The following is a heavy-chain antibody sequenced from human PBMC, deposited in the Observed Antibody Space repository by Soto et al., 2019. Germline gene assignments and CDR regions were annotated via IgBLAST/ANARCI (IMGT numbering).Heavy chain of an antibody. CDR3: ARVPGVVVSADDAFDI. Sequence: QVQLQESGPGLVKPSGTLSLTCAVSGGSVSSNNWWSWVRQSPGKGLEWMGEIYHSGSAHYNPSHKSRATISLDKSKNLFSLRLTSVTAADTAVYYCARVPGVVVSADDAFDIWGPGTRVIVSS. D-gene: IGHD2-21*02. V-gene: IGHV4-4*02. CDR1: GGSVSSNNW. J-gene: IGHJ3*02. CDR2: IYHSGSA.